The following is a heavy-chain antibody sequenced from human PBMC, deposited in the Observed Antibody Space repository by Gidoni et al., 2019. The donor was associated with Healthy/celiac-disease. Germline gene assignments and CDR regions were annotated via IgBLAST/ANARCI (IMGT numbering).Heavy chain of an antibody. D-gene: IGHD1-26*01. J-gene: IGHJ4*02. V-gene: IGHV1-46*03. CDR2: INPSGVST. CDR3: ARESQEGIVGATGLSY. Sequence: QVQLVQSGAEVKKPGASVKVSCKASGYTFPSYYRHWVPQAPGQGLEWMGIINPSGVSTSYEQKFQGRATMTRETSTSIVYMELSSLRSEDTAVYYCARESQEGIVGATGLSYWGQGTLVTVSS. CDR1: GYTFPSYY.